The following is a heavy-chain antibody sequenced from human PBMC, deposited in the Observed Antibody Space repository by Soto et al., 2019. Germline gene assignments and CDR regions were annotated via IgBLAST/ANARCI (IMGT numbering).Heavy chain of an antibody. CDR1: GFTFSNAW. V-gene: IGHV3-15*01. Sequence: GGSLRLSCAASGFTFSNAWMSWVRQAPGKGLEWVGRIKSKTDGGTTDYAAPVKGRFTITSDDSKNTLYLQMNSLKTEDTAVYYCTTGKKDYYDSSGYYYDYWGQGTLVTVSS. D-gene: IGHD3-22*01. J-gene: IGHJ4*02. CDR3: TTGKKDYYDSSGYYYDY. CDR2: IKSKTDGGTT.